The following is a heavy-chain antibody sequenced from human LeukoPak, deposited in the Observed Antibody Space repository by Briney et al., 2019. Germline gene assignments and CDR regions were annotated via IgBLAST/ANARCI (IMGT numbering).Heavy chain of an antibody. Sequence: ASVKVSCKASGYTFTSYDINWVRQATGQGLEWMGWMNPNSGNTGYAQKFQGRVTMTRNTSISTAYMELSSLRSEDTAVYYCATGPSGSYPYDYWGQGTLVTVSS. V-gene: IGHV1-8*01. CDR1: GYTFTSYD. CDR2: MNPNSGNT. J-gene: IGHJ4*02. D-gene: IGHD1-26*01. CDR3: ATGPSGSYPYDY.